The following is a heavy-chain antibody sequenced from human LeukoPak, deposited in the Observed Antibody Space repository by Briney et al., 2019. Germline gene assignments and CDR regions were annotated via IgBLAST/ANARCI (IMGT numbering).Heavy chain of an antibody. CDR3: ASASRIAAAGHDY. V-gene: IGHV3-23*01. J-gene: IGHJ4*02. D-gene: IGHD6-13*01. CDR1: GFTFSNYA. Sequence: GGSLRLSCAASGFTFSNYALSWVRQAPGKGLEWVSSISGTGGGTFYADSVKGRFTISRDNAKNSLYLQMNSLRAEDTAVYYCASASRIAAAGHDYWGQGTLVTVSS. CDR2: ISGTGGGT.